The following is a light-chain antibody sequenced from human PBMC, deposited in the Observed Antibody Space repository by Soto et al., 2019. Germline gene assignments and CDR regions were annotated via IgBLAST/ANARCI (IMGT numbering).Light chain of an antibody. CDR3: AAWDDSLNDYV. Sequence: QSVLTQPPSASGTPGQRVTISCSGSSSNIGSDTVNWYQQLPGTAPKLLISSNNQRPSGVPDRFSGSKSGTSDSLAISGLQSEDEADYYCAAWDDSLNDYVFGTGTKLTVL. CDR1: SSNIGSDT. V-gene: IGLV1-44*01. CDR2: SNN. J-gene: IGLJ1*01.